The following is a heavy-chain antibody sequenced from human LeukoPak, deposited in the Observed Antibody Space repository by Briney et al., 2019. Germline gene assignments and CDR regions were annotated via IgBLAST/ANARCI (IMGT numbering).Heavy chain of an antibody. CDR2: INPNSGGT. J-gene: IGHJ3*02. CDR1: GYTFTGYY. Sequence: ASVKVSCKASGYTFTGYYMHWVRQAPGQGLEWMGWINPNSGGTNYAQKFQGRVTMTRDTSISTAYMELSRLRSDDTAVYYCARAHPEVDAFDIWGQGTMVTVSS. D-gene: IGHD1-14*01. CDR3: ARAHPEVDAFDI. V-gene: IGHV1-2*02.